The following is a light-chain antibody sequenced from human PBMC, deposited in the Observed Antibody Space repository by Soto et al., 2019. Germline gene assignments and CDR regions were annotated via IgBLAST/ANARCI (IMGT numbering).Light chain of an antibody. Sequence: DIQMTQSTSTLSASVGDRVTITCRASQSISTSLAWFRQKPGKAPKLLIYDASNLESGVPSRFSGSVSGTEFTHTISSLQPHDFATYFCQQYNSDPWTFRQGTEVDTK. J-gene: IGKJ1*01. CDR3: QQYNSDPWT. CDR2: DAS. V-gene: IGKV1-5*01. CDR1: QSISTS.